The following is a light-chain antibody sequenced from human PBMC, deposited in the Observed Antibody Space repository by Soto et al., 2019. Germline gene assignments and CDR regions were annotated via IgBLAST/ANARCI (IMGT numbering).Light chain of an antibody. V-gene: IGKV1-12*01. CDR2: AAS. CDR1: QGISSW. J-gene: IGKJ5*01. CDR3: QQANSFPLT. Sequence: DLQMTQSPSSVSASVGDRVTITCRASQGISSWLVWYQQKPWKAPKLLIYAASSLQSGVTSRFSGSGSVTDFTLTISSLQTEAVATYYCQQANSFPLTFGQGTRLEIK.